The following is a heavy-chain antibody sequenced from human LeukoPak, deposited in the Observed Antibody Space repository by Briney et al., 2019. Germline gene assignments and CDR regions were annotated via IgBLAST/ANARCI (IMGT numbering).Heavy chain of an antibody. D-gene: IGHD4-17*01. CDR2: ICHSGST. Sequence: SETLSLTCAVSGYSISSGYYWGWIRQPPGKGLEWIGSICHSGSTYYNPSLKSRVTISVDTSKNQFSLKLGSVTAADTAVYYCARDTPTTVTTLIDYWGQGTLVAVSS. CDR3: ARDTPTTVTTLIDY. J-gene: IGHJ4*02. CDR1: GYSISSGYY. V-gene: IGHV4-38-2*02.